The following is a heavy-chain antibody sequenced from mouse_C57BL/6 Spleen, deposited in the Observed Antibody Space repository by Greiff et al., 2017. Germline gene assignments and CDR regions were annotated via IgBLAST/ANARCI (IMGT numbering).Heavy chain of an antibody. V-gene: IGHV5-4*03. D-gene: IGHD1-1*01. J-gene: IGHJ1*03. CDR1: GFTFSSYA. Sequence: DVMLVESGGGLVKPGGSLKLSCAASGFTFSSYAMSWVRQTPEKRLEWVATISDGGSYTYYPDNVKGRFTISRDNAKNNLYLQMSHLKSEDTAMYYCARLHYYGSSPYWYFDVWGTGTTVTVSS. CDR2: ISDGGSYT. CDR3: ARLHYYGSSPYWYFDV.